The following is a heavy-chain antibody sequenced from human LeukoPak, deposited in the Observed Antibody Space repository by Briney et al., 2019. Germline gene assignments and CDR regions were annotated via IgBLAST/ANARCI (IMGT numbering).Heavy chain of an antibody. J-gene: IGHJ6*03. V-gene: IGHV4-4*07. CDR3: ARAPGPPNYDFWSGYHYYYYMDV. Sequence: PSGTLSLTCTVSGGSISSYYWSWIRQPAGKGMEWIGSIYTSGSTNYNPSLKSRVTMSVDTSKNQFSLKLGSVTAADTAVYYCARAPGPPNYDFWSGYHYYYYMDVWGKGTTVTVSS. CDR1: GGSISSYY. D-gene: IGHD3-3*01. CDR2: IYTSGST.